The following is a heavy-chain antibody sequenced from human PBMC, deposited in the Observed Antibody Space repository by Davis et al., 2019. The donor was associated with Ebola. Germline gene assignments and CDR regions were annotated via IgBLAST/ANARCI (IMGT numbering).Heavy chain of an antibody. V-gene: IGHV1-18*01. CDR1: GYTFTSYG. Sequence: AASVKVSCKASGYTFTSYGISWVRQAPGQGLEWMGWISAYNGNTNYAQKFQGRVTMTRNTSISTAYMELSSLRSEDTAVYYCARGGIAAQTAHYYYGMDVWGQGTTVTVSS. D-gene: IGHD6-6*01. CDR2: ISAYNGNT. CDR3: ARGGIAAQTAHYYYGMDV. J-gene: IGHJ6*02.